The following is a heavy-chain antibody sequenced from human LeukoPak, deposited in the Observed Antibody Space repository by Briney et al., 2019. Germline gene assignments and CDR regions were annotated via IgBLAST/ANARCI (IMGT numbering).Heavy chain of an antibody. Sequence: GASVKVSCKASGYTFTGSYMHWVRQAPGQGLEWMGWINPNSGGTNYAQKFQGRVTMTRDTSISTAYMELSRLRSDDTAVYYCAREEDSQGAFDIWGQGTMVTVSS. CDR2: INPNSGGT. CDR3: AREEDSQGAFDI. CDR1: GYTFTGSY. J-gene: IGHJ3*02. D-gene: IGHD5-18*01. V-gene: IGHV1-2*02.